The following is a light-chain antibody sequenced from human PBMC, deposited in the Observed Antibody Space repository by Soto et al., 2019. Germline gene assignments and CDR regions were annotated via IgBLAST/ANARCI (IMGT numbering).Light chain of an antibody. CDR1: SSYVGNYNL. J-gene: IGLJ1*01. Sequence: QSVLTPPASVSGSPGQSITISCPGNSSYVGNYNLVSWYQHDPGKAPKLLIYEGSKRPSGVSDRFSGSKSGNTASLTISGLQAEDEADYYCCSYASSSTYVFGTGTKVTVL. CDR3: CSYASSSTYV. CDR2: EGS. V-gene: IGLV2-23*01.